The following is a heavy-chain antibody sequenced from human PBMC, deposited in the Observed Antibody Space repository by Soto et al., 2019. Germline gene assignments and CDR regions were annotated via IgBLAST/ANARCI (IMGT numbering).Heavy chain of an antibody. CDR2: LLRSGSSA. CDR3: AKDAISGDGIWLMDS. Sequence: PGGSLRLSCAASGFTFRNYAMTWARQAPGKGLEWVSSLLRSGSSAYYADPVRGRFTISSDTSASSLYLQMDNLRAEDAAIYYCAKDAISGDGIWLMDSWGQGTVVTVSS. CDR1: GFTFRNYA. J-gene: IGHJ5*02. D-gene: IGHD4-17*01. V-gene: IGHV3-23*01.